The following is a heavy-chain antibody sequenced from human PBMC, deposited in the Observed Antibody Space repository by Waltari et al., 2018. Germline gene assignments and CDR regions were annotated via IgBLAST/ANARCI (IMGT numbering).Heavy chain of an antibody. J-gene: IGHJ3*02. CDR2: ISAYNGNT. D-gene: IGHD1-7*01. V-gene: IGHV1-18*01. CDR3: ARDRGRKTGTTFVAFDI. Sequence: QVQLVQSGAEVKKPGASVKVSCKASGYTFTSYGISWVRQAPGQGLEWMGWISAYNGNTNYAQKHQGRVTMTTDTSTSTAYMELRSLRSDDTAVYYCARDRGRKTGTTFVAFDIWGQGTMVTVSS. CDR1: GYTFTSYG.